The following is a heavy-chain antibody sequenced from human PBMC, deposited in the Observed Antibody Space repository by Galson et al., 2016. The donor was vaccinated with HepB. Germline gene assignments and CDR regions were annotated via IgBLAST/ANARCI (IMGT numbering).Heavy chain of an antibody. D-gene: IGHD3-16*01. CDR1: GVSVSSANFY. CDR3: ARVGATYEYVWGSPTERLDY. V-gene: IGHV4-61*01. CDR2: IYDSGST. Sequence: SETLSLTCTVSGVSVSSANFYWSWIRQPPGKGLEWIGYIYDSGSTNYNPSLNRRVTISVDTSKNQFSLKLTSVTAADTAVYYCARVGATYEYVWGSPTERLDYWGQGTLVTVSS. J-gene: IGHJ4*02.